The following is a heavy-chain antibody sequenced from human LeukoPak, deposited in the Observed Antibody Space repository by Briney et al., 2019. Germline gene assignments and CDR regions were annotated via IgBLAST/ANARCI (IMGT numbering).Heavy chain of an antibody. J-gene: IGHJ4*02. CDR1: GYTXTTYG. D-gene: IGHD3-10*01. V-gene: IGHV1-18*01. CDR2: ISAYNGDT. CDR3: ARALLWFGEPSHIDY. Sequence: ASVKVSCKASGYTXTTYGISWVRQAPGQGLEWMGWISAYNGDTNYAQRLQGRVTMTTDTSTSTAYMELRSLRSDDTAVYYCARALLWFGEPSHIDYWGQGTLVTASS.